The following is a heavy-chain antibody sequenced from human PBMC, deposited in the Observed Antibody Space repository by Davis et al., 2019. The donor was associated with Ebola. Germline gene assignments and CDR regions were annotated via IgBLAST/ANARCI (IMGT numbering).Heavy chain of an antibody. CDR1: GFMFSSYV. J-gene: IGHJ3*02. CDR2: LGTSADT. V-gene: IGHV3-23*01. D-gene: IGHD3-3*01. CDR3: ARITVGPEMKYYDFWSGQLHDAFDI. Sequence: GGSLRLSCAASGFMFSSYVMSWVRQAPGKGLEWVSTLGTSADTYYADSVKGRFTISRDNSKNTLYLQMNSLRAEDTAVYYCARITVGPEMKYYDFWSGQLHDAFDIWGQGTMVTVSS.